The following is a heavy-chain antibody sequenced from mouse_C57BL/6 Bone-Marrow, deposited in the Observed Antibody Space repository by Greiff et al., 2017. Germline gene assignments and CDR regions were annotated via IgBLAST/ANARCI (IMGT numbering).Heavy chain of an antibody. CDR1: GFTFSSYA. CDR3: ARAAVVPFDY. CDR2: ISDGGSYT. J-gene: IGHJ2*01. V-gene: IGHV5-4*01. D-gene: IGHD1-1*01. Sequence: VQLVESGGGLVKPGGSLKLSCAASGFTFSSYAMSWVRQTPEKRLEWVATISDGGSYTYYPDNVKGRFTISRDNAKNNLYLQMSHLKSEDTAMYYCARAAVVPFDYWGQGTTLTVSS.